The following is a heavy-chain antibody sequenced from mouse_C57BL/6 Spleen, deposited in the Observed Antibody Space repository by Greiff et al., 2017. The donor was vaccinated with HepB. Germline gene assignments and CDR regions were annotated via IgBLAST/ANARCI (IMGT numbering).Heavy chain of an antibody. CDR3: ARAPLSGSSAY. CDR2: ISYDGSN. V-gene: IGHV3-6*01. Sequence: EVQLQESGPGLVKPSQSLSLTCSVTGYSITSGYYWNWIRQFPGNKLEWMGYISYDGSNNYNPSLKNRISITRDTSKNQFFLELNSVTTEDTATYYCARAPLSGSSAYWGQGTLVTVSA. D-gene: IGHD1-1*01. CDR1: GYSITSGYY. J-gene: IGHJ3*01.